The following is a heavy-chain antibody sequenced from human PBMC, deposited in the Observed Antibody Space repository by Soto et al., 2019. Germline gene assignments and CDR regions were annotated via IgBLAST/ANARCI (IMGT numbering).Heavy chain of an antibody. V-gene: IGHV3-30*18. Sequence: QVQLVESGGGVVQPGSSLRLSCAASGFRFSSYAMHWVRQAPGKGLEWVAVISYDESDKLYADSVRGRFSISKDNTKHTPSLQMNRLRVEYTALYYSVKPQFSDSGGDPLTSCGQGTLVAASS. CDR2: ISYDESDK. D-gene: IGHD2-21*01. CDR3: VKPQFSDSGGDPLTS. J-gene: IGHJ5*02. CDR1: GFRFSSYA.